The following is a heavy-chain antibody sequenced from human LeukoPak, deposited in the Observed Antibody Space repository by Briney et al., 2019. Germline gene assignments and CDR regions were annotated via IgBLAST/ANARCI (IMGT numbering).Heavy chain of an antibody. J-gene: IGHJ6*03. CDR1: GFTFSSYA. CDR3: AKCWNYYYYYMDV. Sequence: KPGGSLRLSCAASGFTFSSYAMSWVRQAPGKGLEWVSAISGSGGSTYYADSVKGRFTISRDNSKNTLYLQMNSLRAEDTAVYYCAKCWNYYYYYMDVWGKGTTVTVSS. D-gene: IGHD3-3*01. CDR2: ISGSGGST. V-gene: IGHV3-23*01.